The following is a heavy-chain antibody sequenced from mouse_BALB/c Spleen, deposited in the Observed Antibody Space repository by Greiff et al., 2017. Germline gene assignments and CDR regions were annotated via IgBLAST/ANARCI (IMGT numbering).Heavy chain of an antibody. CDR2: IDPANGNT. CDR3: ARDDGYSAWFAY. Sequence: EVQLQQSGAELVKPGASVKLSCTASGFNIKDTYMHWVKQRPEQGLEWIGRIDPANGNTKYDPKFQGKATITADTSSNTAYLQLSSLTSEDTAVYYCARDDGYSAWFAYWGQGTRVTVSA. CDR1: GFNIKDTY. J-gene: IGHJ3*01. V-gene: IGHV14-3*02. D-gene: IGHD2-3*01.